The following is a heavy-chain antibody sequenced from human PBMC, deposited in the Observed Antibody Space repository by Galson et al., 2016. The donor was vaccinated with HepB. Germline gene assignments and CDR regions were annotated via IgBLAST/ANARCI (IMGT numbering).Heavy chain of an antibody. CDR3: ARESYYGGNSLDQYYFDY. J-gene: IGHJ4*02. Sequence: SLRLSCAVSGFTFSRYSMDWVRQAPGKGLEWVSYITSSSSTIYYADSVKGRFTISRDNAKNSLYLQMNSLRDEDTAVYYCARESYYGGNSLDQYYFDYWGQGTLVTVSS. D-gene: IGHD4-23*01. CDR1: GFTFSRYS. CDR2: ITSSSSTI. V-gene: IGHV3-48*02.